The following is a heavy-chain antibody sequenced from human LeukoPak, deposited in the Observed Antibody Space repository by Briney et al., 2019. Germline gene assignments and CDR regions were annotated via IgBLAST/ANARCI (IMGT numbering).Heavy chain of an antibody. CDR3: IPANRGPSPLSDY. J-gene: IGHJ4*02. CDR2: ISGSGGST. CDR1: GFTFSTYG. Sequence: PGGSLRLSCVASGFTFSTYGMSWVRQAPGKGLEWVSAISGSGGSTYYADSVKGRFTISRDNAKNSLYLQMNSLRAEDTAVYYCIPANRGPSPLSDYWGQGTLVTVSS. D-gene: IGHD2/OR15-2a*01. V-gene: IGHV3-23*01.